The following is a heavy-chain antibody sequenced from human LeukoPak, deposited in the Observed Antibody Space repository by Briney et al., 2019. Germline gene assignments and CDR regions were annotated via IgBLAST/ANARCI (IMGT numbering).Heavy chain of an antibody. D-gene: IGHD2-15*01. J-gene: IGHJ4*02. Sequence: SETLSLTCAVYGGSFSGYYWSWIRQPPGKGLEWIGEIYHSGSTNYNPSLRSRVTISVDKSKNQFSLKLSSVTAADTAVYYCASKEWPLLFDYWGQGTLVTVSS. CDR1: GGSFSGYY. CDR3: ASKEWPLLFDY. V-gene: IGHV4-34*01. CDR2: IYHSGST.